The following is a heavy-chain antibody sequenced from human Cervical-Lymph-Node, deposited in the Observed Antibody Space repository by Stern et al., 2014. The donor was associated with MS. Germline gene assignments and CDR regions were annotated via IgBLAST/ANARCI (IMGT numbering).Heavy chain of an antibody. D-gene: IGHD1-26*01. Sequence: VQLVESGPGLVKPSETLSLTCTVSGGSITSSSYYWGWIRQPPGRGLEYIGTVYYTGSTFYDPSLQGRVTISVDTSQKPVGPKLPSVTAADTAVYYCVRPDIMGTIWNWGQGTLVTVSS. CDR1: GGSITSSSYY. CDR2: VYYTGST. CDR3: VRPDIMGTIWN. J-gene: IGHJ4*02. V-gene: IGHV4-39*01.